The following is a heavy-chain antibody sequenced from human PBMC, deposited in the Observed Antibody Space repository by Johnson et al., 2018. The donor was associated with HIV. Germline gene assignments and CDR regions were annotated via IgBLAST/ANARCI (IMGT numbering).Heavy chain of an antibody. J-gene: IGHJ3*02. D-gene: IGHD6-13*01. Sequence: VQLVESGGGLVQPGRSLRLSCAASGFTFDDYAMHWVRQAPGKGLEWVSGISWNSVSIGYADSVKGRFTISRDNAKNSLYLQMNSLRAEDTALYYCAKNPGIAGGAFDIWGQGTMVTVSS. CDR2: ISWNSVSI. CDR3: AKNPGIAGGAFDI. V-gene: IGHV3-9*01. CDR1: GFTFDDYA.